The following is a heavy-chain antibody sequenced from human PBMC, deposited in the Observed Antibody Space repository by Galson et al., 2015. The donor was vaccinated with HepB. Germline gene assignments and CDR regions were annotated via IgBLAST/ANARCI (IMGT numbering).Heavy chain of an antibody. V-gene: IGHV3-21*01. J-gene: IGHJ3*01. CDR1: GFTFNEHS. Sequence: SLRLSCAASGFTFNEHSMNWIRQGPGTGLEWVASISSRGSHIYYADSLKGRFTISRDNAKNSLYLQMSSLTAEDTALYYCAREIPWGDAFDLWGQGTQVTVSS. CDR2: ISSRGSHI. D-gene: IGHD3-16*01. CDR3: AREIPWGDAFDL.